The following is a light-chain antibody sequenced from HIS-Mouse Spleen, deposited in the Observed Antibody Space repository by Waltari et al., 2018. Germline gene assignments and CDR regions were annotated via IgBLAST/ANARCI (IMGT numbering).Light chain of an antibody. CDR2: EDS. CDR3: YSTDSSGNHRV. V-gene: IGLV3-10*01. Sequence: SYELTQPPSVSVSPGQTARNRCSGPALPKKYAYWYQQESGQAPAMVIYEDSKRPSGIPESFSGSSSGTMATLTISGAQVEDEADYYCYSTDSSGNHRVFGGGTKLTVL. J-gene: IGLJ2*01. CDR1: ALPKKY.